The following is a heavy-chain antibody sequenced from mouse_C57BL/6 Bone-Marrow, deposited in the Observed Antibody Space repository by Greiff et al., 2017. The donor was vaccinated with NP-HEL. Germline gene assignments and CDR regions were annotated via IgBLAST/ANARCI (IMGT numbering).Heavy chain of an antibody. CDR2: IYPRSGNT. CDR1: GYTFTSYG. D-gene: IGHD2-4*01. J-gene: IGHJ1*03. CDR3: ARGGMIRYWYFDV. Sequence: QVQLKESGAELARPGASVKLSCKASGYTFTSYGISWVKQRTGQGLEWIGEIYPRSGNTYYNEKFKGKATLTADKSSSTAYMELRSLTSEDSAVYFCARGGMIRYWYFDVWGTGTTVTVSS. V-gene: IGHV1-81*01.